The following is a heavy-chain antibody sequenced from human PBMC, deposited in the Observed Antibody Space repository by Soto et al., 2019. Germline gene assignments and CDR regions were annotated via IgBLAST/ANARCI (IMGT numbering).Heavy chain of an antibody. CDR1: GGSISSYY. Sequence: PSETLSLTCTVSGGSISSYYWSWIRQPPGKGLEWIGYIYYSGSTNYNPSLKSRVTISVDTSKNQFSLKLSSVTAADTAVYYCARAHSSSGKTTRDYYYYYGMDVWGQGTTVTVS. V-gene: IGHV4-59*01. D-gene: IGHD6-6*01. J-gene: IGHJ6*02. CDR3: ARAHSSSGKTTRDYYYYYGMDV. CDR2: IYYSGST.